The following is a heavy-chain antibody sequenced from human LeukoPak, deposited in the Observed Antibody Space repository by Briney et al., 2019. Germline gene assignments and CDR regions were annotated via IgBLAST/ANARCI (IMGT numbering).Heavy chain of an antibody. CDR2: INHSGST. V-gene: IGHV4-34*01. CDR1: GGSFSGYY. D-gene: IGHD1-26*01. J-gene: IGHJ5*02. CDR3: ARGSGSYWGPYNWFDP. Sequence: SETLSLTCAVYGGSFSGYYWSWMRQPPGKGREWVGEINHSGSTNYNPTLKRRVTISVATSKNQSSLKLSSVPAADTAVYSCARGSGSYWGPYNWFDPWGQGTLVTVSS.